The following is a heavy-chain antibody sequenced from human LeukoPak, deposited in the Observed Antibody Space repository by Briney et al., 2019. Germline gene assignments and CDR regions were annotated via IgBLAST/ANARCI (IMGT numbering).Heavy chain of an antibody. CDR2: IYSGGST. CDR1: GFTVSSNY. Sequence: GGSLRLSCAASGFTVSSNYMSWVRQAPGKGLEWVSVIYSGGSTYYADSVKGRFTISRDNSKNTLYLQMNSLRAEDTAVYYCASQYCSGGSCPGYWGQGTLVTVSS. CDR3: ASQYCSGGSCPGY. V-gene: IGHV3-53*01. J-gene: IGHJ4*02. D-gene: IGHD2-15*01.